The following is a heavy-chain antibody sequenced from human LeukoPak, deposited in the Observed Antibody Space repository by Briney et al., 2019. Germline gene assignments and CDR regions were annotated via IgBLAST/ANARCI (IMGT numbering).Heavy chain of an antibody. J-gene: IGHJ5*02. CDR3: ARMGCSSTSRYLSWFDP. CDR1: GYSFTSYW. V-gene: IGHV5-51*01. D-gene: IGHD2-2*01. CDR2: IYPGDSDT. Sequence: GESLKISCKGSGYSFTSYWIGWVRQMPGKGLEWMGIIYPGDSDTRYSPSFQGQVTISADKSISTAYLQWSSLKASDTAMYYCARMGCSSTSRYLSWFDPWGQGTLVTVSS.